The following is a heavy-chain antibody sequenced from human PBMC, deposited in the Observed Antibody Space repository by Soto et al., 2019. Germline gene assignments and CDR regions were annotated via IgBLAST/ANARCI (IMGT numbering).Heavy chain of an antibody. Sequence: GASVKVSCKVSGYTLTELSMHWVRQAPGKGLEWMGGFDPEDGKTNYAQKFQGRVTITEDKSTSTAYMELSSLRSEDTAVYYCARDRVLGWFDPWGQGTLVTVSS. J-gene: IGHJ5*02. V-gene: IGHV1-24*01. CDR1: GYTLTELS. CDR2: FDPEDGKT. CDR3: ARDRVLGWFDP. D-gene: IGHD3-10*01.